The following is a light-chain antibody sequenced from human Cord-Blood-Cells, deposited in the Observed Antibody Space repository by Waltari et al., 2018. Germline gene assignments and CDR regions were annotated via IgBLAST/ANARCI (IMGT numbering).Light chain of an antibody. CDR1: QSVSSY. CDR3: QQRSNFYT. CDR2: DAS. V-gene: IGKV3-11*01. Sequence: EIVLTQSPATLSLSPGERATLSCRASQSVSSYLAWYQQKPGQAPRLLIYDASNMATGIPARFSGSGSGTDFTLTISSLEPEDFAVYYCQQRSNFYTFGQGTKLEIK. J-gene: IGKJ2*01.